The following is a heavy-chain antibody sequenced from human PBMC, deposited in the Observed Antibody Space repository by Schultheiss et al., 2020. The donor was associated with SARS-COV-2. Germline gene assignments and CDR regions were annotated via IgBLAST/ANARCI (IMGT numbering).Heavy chain of an antibody. J-gene: IGHJ6*03. CDR1: GFTFSSYG. CDR2: ISWNSGSI. V-gene: IGHV3-9*01. D-gene: IGHD6-13*01. Sequence: GGSLRLSCAASGFTFSSYGMHWVRQAPGKGLEWVSGISWNSGSIGYADSVKGRFTISRDNAKNSLYLQMNSLRAEDTAVYYCARDGSSWSTGYFYMDVWGKGTTVTVSS. CDR3: ARDGSSWSTGYFYMDV.